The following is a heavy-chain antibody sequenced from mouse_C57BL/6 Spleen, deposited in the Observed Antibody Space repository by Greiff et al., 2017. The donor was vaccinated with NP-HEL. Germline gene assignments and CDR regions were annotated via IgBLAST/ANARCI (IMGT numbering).Heavy chain of an antibody. CDR2: IYPGDGDT. D-gene: IGHD2-2*01. J-gene: IGHJ2*01. CDR3: ASSPRIYYCFLFDY. CDR1: GYAFSSSW. V-gene: IGHV1-82*01. Sequence: QVQLKESGPELVKPGASVKISCKASGYAFSSSWMNWVKQRPGKGLEWIGRIYPGDGDTNYNGKFKGKATLTADKSSSTAYVQLSSLTSEDSAVYVCASSPRIYYCFLFDYWGQGTTLTVSS.